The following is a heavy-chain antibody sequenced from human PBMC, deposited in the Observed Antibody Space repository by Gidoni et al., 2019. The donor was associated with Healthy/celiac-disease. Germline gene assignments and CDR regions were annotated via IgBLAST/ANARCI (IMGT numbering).Heavy chain of an antibody. CDR1: GDSFTSYW. D-gene: IGHD2-21*02. V-gene: IGHV5-51*01. CDR2: IYAGDSDT. CDR3: AKMTEDYYGMDV. J-gene: IGHJ6*02. Sequence: EAQLVQSGAAVKKPGESLKISCKGSGDSFTSYWPGWVRQLPEKGLEWMGIIYAGDSDTRYSPSFQGQVTVSADKSISTAYLQWSSLKASGTAMYYCAKMTEDYYGMDVWGRGTTVTVS.